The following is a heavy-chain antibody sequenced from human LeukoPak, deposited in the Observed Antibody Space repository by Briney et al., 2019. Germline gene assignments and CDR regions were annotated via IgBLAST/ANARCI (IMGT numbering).Heavy chain of an antibody. J-gene: IGHJ4*02. CDR2: IIPIFGTA. V-gene: IGHV1-69*05. Sequence: ASVTVSCKASGGTFSSYAISWVRQAPGQGLEWMGGIIPIFGTANYAQKFQGRVTITTDESTSTAYMELSSLRSEDTAVYYCARDAEHCSSTSCYRGYFDYWGQGTLFTVSS. CDR1: GGTFSSYA. D-gene: IGHD2-2*02. CDR3: ARDAEHCSSTSCYRGYFDY.